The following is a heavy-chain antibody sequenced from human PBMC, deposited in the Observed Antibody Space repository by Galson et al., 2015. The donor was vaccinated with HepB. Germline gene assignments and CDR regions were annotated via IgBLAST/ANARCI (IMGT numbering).Heavy chain of an antibody. CDR1: GGSISSDDYY. D-gene: IGHD3-22*01. J-gene: IGHJ4*02. CDR3: ARQPAQYYSDSSGQYKPYDFFDY. CDR2: IYHSGIT. V-gene: IGHV4-30-4*01. Sequence: LSLTCTVSGGSISSDDYYWSWIRQPPGKGLEWIGYIYHSGITYYSPSLKSRVTISVDTSKNQFSLKLTSVTAADTAVYYCARQPAQYYSDSSGQYKPYDFFDYWGQGTLVTVSS.